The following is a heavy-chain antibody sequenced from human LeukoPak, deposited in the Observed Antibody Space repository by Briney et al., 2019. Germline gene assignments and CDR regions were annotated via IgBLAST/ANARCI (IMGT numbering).Heavy chain of an antibody. Sequence: ASVKVSCKASGGTFSSYAISWVRQAPGQGLEWMGGIIPIFGTANYAQKFQGRVTITADESTSTAYMELSSLRSEDTAVYYCASHSGGNYYDSSGFDYWGQGTLVTVSS. CDR2: IIPIFGTA. CDR3: ASHSGGNYYDSSGFDY. V-gene: IGHV1-69*13. J-gene: IGHJ4*02. CDR1: GGTFSSYA. D-gene: IGHD3-22*01.